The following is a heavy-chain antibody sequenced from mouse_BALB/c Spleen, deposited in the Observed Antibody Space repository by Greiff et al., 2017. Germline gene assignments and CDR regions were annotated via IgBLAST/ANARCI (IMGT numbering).Heavy chain of an antibody. CDR1: GYTFSSYW. J-gene: IGHJ4*01. V-gene: IGHV1-9*01. D-gene: IGHD1-1*01. CDR3: ARGYYGSSYVGLYAMDY. Sequence: VMLVESGAELMKPGASVKISCKATGYTFSSYWIEWVKQRPGHGLEWIGEILPGSGSTNYNEKFKGKATFTADTSSNTAYMQLSSLTSEDSAVYYCARGYYGSSYVGLYAMDYWGQGTSVTVSS. CDR2: ILPGSGST.